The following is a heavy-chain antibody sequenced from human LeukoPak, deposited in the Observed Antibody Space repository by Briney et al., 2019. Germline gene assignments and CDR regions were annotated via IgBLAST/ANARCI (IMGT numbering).Heavy chain of an antibody. D-gene: IGHD4-11*01. J-gene: IGHJ4*02. CDR2: IKQDGSEK. CDR1: GFTFSSFW. V-gene: IGHV3-7*05. Sequence: GGSLRLSCAASGFTFSSFWMTWVRQAPGKGLEWVANIKQDGSEKYYVDSVKGRFTISRDNSENTLHLQMNSLRAEDTAVYYCARIPKTTYFDYWGQGTLVTVSS. CDR3: ARIPKTTYFDY.